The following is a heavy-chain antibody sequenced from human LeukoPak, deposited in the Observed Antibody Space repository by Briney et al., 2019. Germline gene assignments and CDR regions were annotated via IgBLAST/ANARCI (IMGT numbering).Heavy chain of an antibody. D-gene: IGHD3-9*01. CDR1: GGSFSGYY. Sequence: SETLSLTCAVYGGSFSGYYWSWIRQPPGKGLEWIGEINHSGSTNYNPSLKSRVTMSVDTSKNQFSLKLSSVTAADTAVYYCASPGYDILTGYHMGRDYWGQGTLVTVSS. CDR2: INHSGST. J-gene: IGHJ4*02. V-gene: IGHV4-34*01. CDR3: ASPGYDILTGYHMGRDY.